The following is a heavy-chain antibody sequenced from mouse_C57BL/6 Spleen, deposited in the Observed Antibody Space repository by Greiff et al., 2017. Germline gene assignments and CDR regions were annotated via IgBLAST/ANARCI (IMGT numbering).Heavy chain of an antibody. J-gene: IGHJ1*03. Sequence: QVQLKEPGAELVRPGASVKLSCKASGYTFTDYYINWVKQRPGQGLEWIARIYPGSGNTYYNEKFKGKATLTAEKSSSTAYMQLSSLTSEDSAVYFCARSPLYGSSLYWYFDVWGTGTTGTVSS. V-gene: IGHV1-76*01. CDR2: IYPGSGNT. D-gene: IGHD1-1*01. CDR1: GYTFTDYY. CDR3: ARSPLYGSSLYWYFDV.